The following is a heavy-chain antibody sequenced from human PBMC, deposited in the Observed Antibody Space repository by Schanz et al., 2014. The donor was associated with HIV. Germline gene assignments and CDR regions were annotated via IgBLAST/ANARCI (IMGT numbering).Heavy chain of an antibody. J-gene: IGHJ5*01. CDR2: INPNSGGT. CDR3: ARSRFQLQWFDS. CDR1: GYTFTAYY. Sequence: QVQLVQSGAEVKKPGASVKVSCKASGYTFTAYYIHWVRQAPGQGLEWMGWINPNSGGTNSAQKFQGRVTMSMDTSISTAYMELTRLTSDDTAVYYCARSRFQLQWFDSWGQGTLVTVSS. V-gene: IGHV1-2*02. D-gene: IGHD2-2*01.